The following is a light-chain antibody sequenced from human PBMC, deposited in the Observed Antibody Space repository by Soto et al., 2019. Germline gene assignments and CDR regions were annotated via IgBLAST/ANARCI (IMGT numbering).Light chain of an antibody. CDR3: CSSAGGFTWV. CDR1: SSDVV. J-gene: IGLJ3*02. V-gene: IGLV2-11*01. CDR2: YVS. Sequence: QSALTQPRSVSGSPGQSVTISCTGTSSDVVSWYQQHPGKAPKLIIYYVSQRPSGVPDRFSGSKSGNTASLTISGLQAEDEADYYCCSSAGGFTWVFGGGTKVTDL.